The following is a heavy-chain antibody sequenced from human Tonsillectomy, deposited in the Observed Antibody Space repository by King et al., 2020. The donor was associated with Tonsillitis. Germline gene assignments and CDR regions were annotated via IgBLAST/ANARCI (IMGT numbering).Heavy chain of an antibody. V-gene: IGHV4-30-4*07. CDR2: IYYSGST. D-gene: IGHD4-17*01. J-gene: IGHJ4*02. Sequence: QLQESGPGLVKPSQTLSLTCAVSVGSISSGGYSWSWIRQPPGKGLEWIGYIYYSGSTYYNPSLKSRVTISVDTSKNQFSLKLSSVTAADTAVYYCARGDYGDCFDYWGQGTLVTVSS. CDR3: ARGDYGDCFDY. CDR1: VGSISSGGYS.